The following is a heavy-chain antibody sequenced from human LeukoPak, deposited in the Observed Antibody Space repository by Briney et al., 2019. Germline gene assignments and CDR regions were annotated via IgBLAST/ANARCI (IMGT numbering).Heavy chain of an antibody. V-gene: IGHV1-69*13. Sequence: SVKVSCKASGGTFSSYAISWVRQAPGQGLEWMGGIIPIFGTANYAQKFQGRVTITADESTSTAYMELSSLRSEDTAVYYCARENYDFWSGYFSSTNWFDPWGQGTLVTVSS. CDR1: GGTFSSYA. CDR3: ARENYDFWSGYFSSTNWFDP. D-gene: IGHD3-3*01. CDR2: IIPIFGTA. J-gene: IGHJ5*02.